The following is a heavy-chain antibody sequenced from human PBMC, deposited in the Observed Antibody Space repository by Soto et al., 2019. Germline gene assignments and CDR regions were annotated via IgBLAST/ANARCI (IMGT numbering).Heavy chain of an antibody. CDR3: ARTNCYSES. V-gene: IGHV4-59*11. D-gene: IGHD7-27*01. Sequence: QVHLQESGPGLVKPSETLSLTCTVSGGSINNHYWSWIRQPPGKGLEWIGYIYYTGSTNYNPSLKSPVTMSVDTSKNQFSLILTSLTAANTDIYCCARTNCYSESWGQGTLVTVSS. J-gene: IGHJ4*02. CDR2: IYYTGST. CDR1: GGSINNHY.